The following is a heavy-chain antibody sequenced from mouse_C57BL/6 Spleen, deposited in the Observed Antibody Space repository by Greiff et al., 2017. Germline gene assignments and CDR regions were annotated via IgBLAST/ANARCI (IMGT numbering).Heavy chain of an antibody. D-gene: IGHD1-1*01. CDR2: INPNNGGT. J-gene: IGHJ3*01. Sequence: SGPELVKPGASVKIPCKASGYTFTDYNMDWVKQSHGKSLEWIGDINPNNGGTIYNQKFKGKATLTVDKSSSTAYMELRSLTSEDTAVYYCARSVYYYGSSPAWFAYWGQGTLVTVSA. CDR3: ARSVYYYGSSPAWFAY. V-gene: IGHV1-18*01. CDR1: GYTFTDYN.